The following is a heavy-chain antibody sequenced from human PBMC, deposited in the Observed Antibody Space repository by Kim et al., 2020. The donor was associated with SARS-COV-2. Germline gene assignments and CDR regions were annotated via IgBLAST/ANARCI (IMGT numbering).Heavy chain of an antibody. CDR2: ISYDGSNK. CDR3: ARAPVAAGLDY. D-gene: IGHD6-13*01. Sequence: GGSLRLSCAASGFTFSSYAMHWVRQAPGKGLEWVAVISYDGSNKYYADSVKGRFTISRDNSKNTLYPQMNSLRAEDTAVYYCARAPVAAGLDYWGQGTLV. V-gene: IGHV3-30-3*01. CDR1: GFTFSSYA. J-gene: IGHJ4*02.